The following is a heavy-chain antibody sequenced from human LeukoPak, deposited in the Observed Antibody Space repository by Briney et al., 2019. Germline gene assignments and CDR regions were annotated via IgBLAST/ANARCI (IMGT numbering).Heavy chain of an antibody. CDR3: ARGYRGYDSWFDY. V-gene: IGHV1-69*02. J-gene: IGHJ4*02. CDR2: IIPILGIA. Sequence: SVKVSCKASGGTFSSYTISWVRQPPGQGLEWMGRIIPILGIANYAQKFQGRVTITADKSTSTAYMELSSLRSEDTAVYYCARGYRGYDSWFDYWGQGTLVTVSS. D-gene: IGHD5-12*01. CDR1: GGTFSSYT.